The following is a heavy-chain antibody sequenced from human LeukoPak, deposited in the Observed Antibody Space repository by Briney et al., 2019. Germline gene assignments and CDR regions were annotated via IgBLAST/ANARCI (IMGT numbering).Heavy chain of an antibody. V-gene: IGHV1-18*01. CDR2: ISAYNGNT. J-gene: IGHJ4*02. Sequence: GASVKVSCKASGYTFTSYGISWVRQAPGQGLEWMGWISAYNGNTNYAQKLQGRVTMTTDTSTSTAYMELRSLRSDDTAVYYCASDDIVWGSYRYRYFDYWGQGTLVTVSS. CDR3: ASDDIVWGSYRYRYFDY. D-gene: IGHD3-16*02. CDR1: GYTFTSYG.